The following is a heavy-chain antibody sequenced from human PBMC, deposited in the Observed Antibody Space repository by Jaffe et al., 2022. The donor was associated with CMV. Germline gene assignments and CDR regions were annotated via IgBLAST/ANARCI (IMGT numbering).Heavy chain of an antibody. D-gene: IGHD1-26*01. CDR1: GFTFSYYR. V-gene: IGHV3-48*02. CDR3: ARDERGDGGYYSPAYNYGMDV. CDR2: ISGSSSTK. J-gene: IGHJ6*02. Sequence: EVQLVESGGGLVQPGESLRLSCAASGFTFSYYRMNWVRQAPGKGLEWVSYISGSSSTKYYADSVKGRFTISRDNAKNSLYLQMDGLRDEDTAIYYCARDERGDGGYYSPAYNYGMDVWGQGTTVTVSS.